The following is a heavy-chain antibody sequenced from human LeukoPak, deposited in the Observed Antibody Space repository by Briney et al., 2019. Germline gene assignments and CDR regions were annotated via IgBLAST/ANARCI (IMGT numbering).Heavy chain of an antibody. CDR2: IYPGDSDT. J-gene: IGHJ4*02. D-gene: IGHD3-9*01. CDR3: ARLQRGYYDTLTPLGY. CDR1: GYSFTSYW. V-gene: IGHV5-51*01. Sequence: GESLKISCKGSGYSFTSYWIGWVRQMPGKGLEWMGIIYPGDSDTRYSPSFQGQVTISADKSISTAYLQWSSLKASDTAMYYCARLQRGYYDTLTPLGYWGQGTLVTVSS.